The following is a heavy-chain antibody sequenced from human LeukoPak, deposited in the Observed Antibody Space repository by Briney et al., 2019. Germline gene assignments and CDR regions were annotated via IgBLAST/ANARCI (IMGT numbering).Heavy chain of an antibody. V-gene: IGHV3-53*01. D-gene: IGHD3-16*01. Sequence: PGGSLRLSCAASGFTVSTNYMSWVRQAPGKGLEWVSVIYRDGDTYYADSVKGRFTISRDSSKNILYLQMNSLRAEDTAVYYCARDVFDRGLQWYLDLWGRGTVITVSS. CDR2: IYRDGDT. J-gene: IGHJ2*01. CDR3: ARDVFDRGLQWYLDL. CDR1: GFTVSTNY.